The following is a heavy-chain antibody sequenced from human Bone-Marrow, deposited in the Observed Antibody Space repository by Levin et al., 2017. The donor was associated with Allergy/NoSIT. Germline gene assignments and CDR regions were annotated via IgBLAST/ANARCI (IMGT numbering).Heavy chain of an antibody. V-gene: IGHV1-8*01. CDR2: MNPNSGNT. CDR3: ARGVVGIHRLMGPLHNWFDP. CDR1: GYTFTSYD. J-gene: IGHJ5*02. D-gene: IGHD2-2*01. Sequence: GESLKISCKASGYTFTSYDINWVRQATGQGLEWMGWMNPNSGNTGYAQKFQGRVTMTRNTSISTAYMELSSLRSEDTAVYYCARGVVGIHRLMGPLHNWFDPWGQGTLVTVSS.